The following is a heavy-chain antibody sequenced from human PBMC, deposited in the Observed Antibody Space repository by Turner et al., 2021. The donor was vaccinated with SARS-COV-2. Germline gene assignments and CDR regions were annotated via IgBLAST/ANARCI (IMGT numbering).Heavy chain of an antibody. J-gene: IGHJ4*02. CDR2: FDPEDGET. V-gene: IGHV1-24*01. CDR3: ATGYAYCGGDCSIHY. D-gene: IGHD2-21*02. Sequence: QVQLVQSGAEVKKRGASVKVSCKVSGYTLIELSMPWVRQAPGKGLEWMGGFDPEDGETISAQKFQGRVTMTEDTSTDTAYMELSSLRSEDTAVYYCATGYAYCGGDCSIHYWGQGTLVTVSS. CDR1: GYTLIELS.